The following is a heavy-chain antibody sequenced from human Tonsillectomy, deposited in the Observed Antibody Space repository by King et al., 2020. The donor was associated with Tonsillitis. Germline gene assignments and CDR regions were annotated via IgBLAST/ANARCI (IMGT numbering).Heavy chain of an antibody. Sequence: VQLVESGAEVKKPGVSVKLSCMPSGYSFTDYSMHWVRQAPGQGLEWMGWIKPDSGGTNYAHKFDGRVTMTRDTSINTAYMELTGLRSDDTAVYFCARETGGWRAFDYWGPGALVTVSS. V-gene: IGHV1-2*07. CDR3: ARETGGWRAFDY. CDR1: GYSFTDYS. D-gene: IGHD2-15*01. CDR2: IKPDSGGT. J-gene: IGHJ4*02.